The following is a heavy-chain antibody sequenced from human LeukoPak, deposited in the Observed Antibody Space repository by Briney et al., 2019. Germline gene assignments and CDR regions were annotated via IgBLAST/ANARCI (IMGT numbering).Heavy chain of an antibody. CDR2: ISGSGGST. Sequence: PGGSLRLSCAASGFTFSSYAMSWVRQAPGKGLEWVSAISGSGGSTYYADSVKGRFTISRDNSKNTLYLQMNSLRAEDTAVYYCAKTYYDFWSGYFITNYWGQGTLVTVSS. D-gene: IGHD3-3*01. V-gene: IGHV3-23*01. CDR3: AKTYYDFWSGYFITNY. J-gene: IGHJ4*02. CDR1: GFTFSSYA.